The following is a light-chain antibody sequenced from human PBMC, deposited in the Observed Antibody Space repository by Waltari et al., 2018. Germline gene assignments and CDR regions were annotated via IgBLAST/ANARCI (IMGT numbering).Light chain of an antibody. CDR1: SRDVGNYNW. CDR2: DVS. CDR3: TSYTSSHSLV. Sequence: QSALTQPASVSGSPGQSITISCTGTSRDVGNYNWLSWYQQHPGKAPKVVIFDVSCRPSGVSNRFSGSKSSNTASLTIARLQAEDEADYYCTSYTSSHSLVFGTGTKVTVL. V-gene: IGLV2-14*03. J-gene: IGLJ1*01.